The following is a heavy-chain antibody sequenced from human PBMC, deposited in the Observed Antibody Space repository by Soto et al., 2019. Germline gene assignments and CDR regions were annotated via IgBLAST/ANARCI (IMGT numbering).Heavy chain of an antibody. V-gene: IGHV2-5*01. J-gene: IGHJ4*02. Sequence: QITLKESGPPLAKRTQTLTLACTYSGFSLRTPGMAVGWFCQPPGKALEWLALLYWNDDKLYSPSLRSRRTIVKYTSTDQVVLTLTELDAKDTATFYCGQRSRALVPHNWCPGTLVTVSS. CDR3: GQRSRALVPHN. CDR1: GFSLRTPGMA. CDR2: LYWNDDK. D-gene: IGHD6-6*01.